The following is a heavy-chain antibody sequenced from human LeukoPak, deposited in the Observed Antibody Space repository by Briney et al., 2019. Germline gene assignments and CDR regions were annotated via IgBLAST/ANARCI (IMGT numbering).Heavy chain of an antibody. CDR1: GFSVSNTY. D-gene: IGHD2-21*02. V-gene: IGHV3-53*01. CDR2: IYSGGNT. CDR3: ARGTVTAPDY. J-gene: IGHJ4*02. Sequence: GGSLRLSCAASGFSVSNTYMSWVRQAPGKGLEWVSIIYSGGNTYYAGSVKGRFTISRDNSKNTLYLQMNRLRPEDTAVYYCARGTVTAPDYWGQGTQVTVSS.